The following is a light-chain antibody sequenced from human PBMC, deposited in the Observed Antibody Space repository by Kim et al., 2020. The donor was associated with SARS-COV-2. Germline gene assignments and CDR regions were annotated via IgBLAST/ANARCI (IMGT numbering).Light chain of an antibody. V-gene: IGKV1D-16*01. J-gene: IGKJ1*01. CDR2: AAS. CDR1: QGISSW. CDR3: QQYDSYPRT. Sequence: DIQMTQSPSFVSASVGDTVTITCRASQGISSWLAWYQQKPGKALKSLIYAASSLQSGVPSRFSGSGSGTDFTLTINSLQPEDFATYYCQQYDSYPRTFGQGTKVDIK.